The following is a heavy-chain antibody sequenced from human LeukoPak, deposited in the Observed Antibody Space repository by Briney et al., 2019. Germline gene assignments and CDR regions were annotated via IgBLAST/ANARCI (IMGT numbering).Heavy chain of an antibody. CDR1: GYTFTSYG. V-gene: IGHV1-18*01. D-gene: IGHD4-11*01. CDR3: ARGERAATVTIYYYYMDV. CDR2: ISAYNGIT. Sequence: ASVKVSCKASGYTFTSYGISWVRQAPGQGLEWMGWISAYNGITNYAQKLQGRVTMTTDTSTSTAYMELRSLRSDDTAVYYCARGERAATVTIYYYYMDVWGKGTTVTVSS. J-gene: IGHJ6*03.